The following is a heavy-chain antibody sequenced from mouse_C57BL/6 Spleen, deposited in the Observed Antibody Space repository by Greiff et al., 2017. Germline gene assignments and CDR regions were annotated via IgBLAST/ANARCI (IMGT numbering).Heavy chain of an antibody. CDR2: INPSSGYT. CDR3: ARSDGNYPCDD. V-gene: IGHV1-4*01. Sequence: QVQLQQSGAELARPGASVKMSCKASGYTFTSYTMHWVKQRPGQGLEWIGYINPSSGYTKYNQKFKDKDTLTADKSSSTAYMQLSSLTSEDSAVYYGARSDGNYPCDDGGQGTTLTVSS. D-gene: IGHD2-1*01. CDR1: GYTFTSYT. J-gene: IGHJ2*01.